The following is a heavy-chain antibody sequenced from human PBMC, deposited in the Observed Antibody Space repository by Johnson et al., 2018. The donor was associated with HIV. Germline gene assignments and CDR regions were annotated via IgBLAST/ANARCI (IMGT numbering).Heavy chain of an antibody. D-gene: IGHD3-22*01. J-gene: IGHJ3*02. CDR2: FTWNGGLT. CDR3: ARAFLSHYYDSSGPVDM. V-gene: IGHV3-20*04. CDR1: AFTSVAYR. Sequence: EHLVAAGGAAVRPGGSPRLSCASSAFTSVAYRISWVRQAPGKGLEWVSGFTWNGGLTGYADSVQGRFTTSRDNAKNSLYLQMNSLRAEDTALYYCARAFLSHYYDSSGPVDMWGQGTMVTVSS.